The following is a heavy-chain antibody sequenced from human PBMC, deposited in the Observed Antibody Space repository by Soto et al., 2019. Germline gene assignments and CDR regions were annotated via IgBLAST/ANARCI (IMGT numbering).Heavy chain of an antibody. D-gene: IGHD3-16*01. CDR3: AKSEGGLYYYYGMDV. Sequence: GGSLRLSCAASGFTFDDYTMHWVRQAPGKGLEWVSLISWDGGSTYYADSVKGRFTISRDNSKNSLYLQMNSLRTEDTALYYCAKSEGGLYYYYGMDVWGQGTTVTVSS. CDR2: ISWDGGST. J-gene: IGHJ6*02. V-gene: IGHV3-43*01. CDR1: GFTFDDYT.